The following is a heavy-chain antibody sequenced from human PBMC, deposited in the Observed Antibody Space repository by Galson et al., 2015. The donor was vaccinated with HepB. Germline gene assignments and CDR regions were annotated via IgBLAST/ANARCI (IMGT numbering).Heavy chain of an antibody. CDR3: AKWAYCSSTSCYTGLDY. V-gene: IGHV3-30*18. CDR1: GFTFSSYG. CDR2: LSYDGMNK. J-gene: IGHJ4*02. Sequence: SLRLSCAASGFTFSSYGMYRLRHAPGEGLEGGAVLSYDGMNKYYADSVKGRFTISRDNSKNTLYLQMNSLRAEDTAVYYCAKWAYCSSTSCYTGLDYWGQGTLVTVSS. D-gene: IGHD2-2*02.